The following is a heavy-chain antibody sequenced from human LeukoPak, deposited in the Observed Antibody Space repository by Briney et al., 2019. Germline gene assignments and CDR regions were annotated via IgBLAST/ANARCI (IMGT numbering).Heavy chain of an antibody. CDR2: VLGAGTTT. V-gene: IGHV3-23*01. D-gene: IGHD6-19*01. CDR1: GFTFLNYA. CDR3: EKARLNTGWAYNDY. Sequence: GGSLRLSCAASGFTFLNYAMSWVRQAPGKGLEWVSAVLGAGTTTFYADSLKGRFTIYRDNSKHTVYLQNKSLRAGDTAVYYCEKARLNTGWAYNDYWGQGNLVTVSS. J-gene: IGHJ4*02.